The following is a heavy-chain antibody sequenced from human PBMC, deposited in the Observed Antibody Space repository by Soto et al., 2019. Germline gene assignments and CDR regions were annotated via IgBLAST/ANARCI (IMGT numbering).Heavy chain of an antibody. D-gene: IGHD3-3*01. CDR1: GYTFTTYD. CDR2: MDPNSGST. CDR3: ARERKFDFWRKGLDV. Sequence: ASVKVSFKASGYTFTTYDINWLRHAPGQGLEWLGWMDPNSGSTGYAQNFQGRITMTRNISRNTAHMELSSLQSEDTAVYYCARERKFDFWRKGLDVWGQGTTVTVSS. V-gene: IGHV1-8*01. J-gene: IGHJ6*02.